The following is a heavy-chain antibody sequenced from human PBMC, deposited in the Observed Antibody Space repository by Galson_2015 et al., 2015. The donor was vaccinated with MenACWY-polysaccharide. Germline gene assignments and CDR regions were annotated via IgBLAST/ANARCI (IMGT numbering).Heavy chain of an antibody. V-gene: IGHV3-30*02. CDR1: GFTFSSYA. J-gene: IGHJ4*02. CDR2: IRYDGRDK. Sequence: SLRLSCAASGFTFSSYAMYWVRQAPGKGLKWVAFIRYDGRDKYYADSVKGRFTLSRDNSKNTLNLQMDSLRAEDTAVYYCAKDRTAAASDGDYWGQGTLVTVSS. D-gene: IGHD6-13*01. CDR3: AKDRTAAASDGDY.